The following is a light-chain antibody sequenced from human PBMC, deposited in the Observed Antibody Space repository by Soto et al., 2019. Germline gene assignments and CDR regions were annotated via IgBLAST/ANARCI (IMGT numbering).Light chain of an antibody. CDR3: QQYDNLPLT. V-gene: IGKV1-33*01. CDR1: HNILYSSDNKNY. CDR2: DAS. J-gene: IGKJ4*01. Sequence: DIVLTQSPDSLAVSLGERATINCKSSHNILYSSDNKNYLNWYQQKSGKAPKLLIYDASDLETGVPSRFSGSGSGTDFTLTINSLQPEDIATYYCQQYDNLPLTFGGGTKVDIK.